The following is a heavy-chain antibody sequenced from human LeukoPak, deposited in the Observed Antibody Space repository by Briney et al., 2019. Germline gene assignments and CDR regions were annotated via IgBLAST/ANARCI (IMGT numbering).Heavy chain of an antibody. CDR1: GGSITNYY. CDR2: SYYNGST. Sequence: PSETLSLTCTVSGGSITNYYWSWIRQPPGKGLEWIGFSYYNGSTNYNPSLKSRVTISVHTSKNQFSLKLSSVTAADTAVYYCARTTEGGYSYGSFYYYYMDVWGKGATVTISS. J-gene: IGHJ6*03. V-gene: IGHV4-59*01. D-gene: IGHD5-18*01. CDR3: ARTTEGGYSYGSFYYYYMDV.